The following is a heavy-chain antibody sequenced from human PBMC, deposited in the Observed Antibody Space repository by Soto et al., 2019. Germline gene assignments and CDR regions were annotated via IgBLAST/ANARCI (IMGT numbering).Heavy chain of an antibody. Sequence: PVGTLRLSCAVSGFTFSTYWMSWVRQAPGKGLEWVANINQDGSERYYVDSVKGRFTLSRDNSKNSMYLQMNSLRAEDTAVYYCAREVDRALVGSPHYFDYWGQGTLVTVSS. CDR3: AREVDRALVGSPHYFDY. D-gene: IGHD5-18*01. CDR2: INQDGSER. CDR1: GFTFSTYW. V-gene: IGHV3-7*03. J-gene: IGHJ4*01.